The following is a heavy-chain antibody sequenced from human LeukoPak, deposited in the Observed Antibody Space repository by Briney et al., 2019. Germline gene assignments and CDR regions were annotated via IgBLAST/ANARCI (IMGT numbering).Heavy chain of an antibody. CDR3: ARVPYDSSGYYSDAFDI. J-gene: IGHJ3*02. CDR2: MYYSGST. D-gene: IGHD3-22*01. CDR1: GGSISSSSYY. Sequence: SETLSLTCIVSGGSISSSSYYWGWIRQPPGTGLEWIGSMYYSGSTYYNPSLKSRVTMSVDTSKNQFSLKLSSVTAADTAVYYCARVPYDSSGYYSDAFDIWGQGTMVTVSS. V-gene: IGHV4-39*07.